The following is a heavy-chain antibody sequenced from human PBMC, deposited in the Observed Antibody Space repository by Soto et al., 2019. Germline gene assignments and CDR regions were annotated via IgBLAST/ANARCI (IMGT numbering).Heavy chain of an antibody. V-gene: IGHV3-30*03. D-gene: IGHD6-19*01. Sequence: GGYLRLSCGASAFSNYAIHWVRQAPGKGLEWVGIVSHDAGSTYTADSVQGHFSISRDTSNSTVYLHMSSLRPEDSGLYYCARCWWLDGYNAPLSSWGQGSLVTVSS. J-gene: IGHJ5*02. CDR2: VSHDAGST. CDR1: AFSNYA. CDR3: ARCWWLDGYNAPLSS.